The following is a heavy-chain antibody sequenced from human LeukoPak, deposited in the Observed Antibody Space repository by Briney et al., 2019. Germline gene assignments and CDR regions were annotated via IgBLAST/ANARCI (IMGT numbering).Heavy chain of an antibody. D-gene: IGHD3-22*01. CDR1: GFTFRSYS. Sequence: GGSLRLSCAASGFTFRSYSMHWVRQAPGKGLEWVSFISTSGSYTFYADSVKGRFTFSRDNAEISLYLQMNSLRAEDTAVYYCARDLEDYNSGGYYLGYWGQGTLVTVSS. CDR3: ARDLEDYNSGGYYLGY. V-gene: IGHV3-21*01. J-gene: IGHJ4*02. CDR2: ISTSGSYT.